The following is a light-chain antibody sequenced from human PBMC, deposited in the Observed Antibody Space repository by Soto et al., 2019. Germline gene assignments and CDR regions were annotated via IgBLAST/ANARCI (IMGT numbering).Light chain of an antibody. CDR1: NSDVGGYNS. CDR2: SVT. CDR3: CTYAGSSTNSG. Sequence: QSVLTQPRSVSGSPGQSVTISCSGTNSDVGGYNSVAWYQQKPGEAPKLLLYSVTKRPSGVPDRFSGSKSGNMASLIISGLQAEDEADYYCCTYAGSSTNSGVGKGTKLTVL. J-gene: IGLJ1*01. V-gene: IGLV2-11*01.